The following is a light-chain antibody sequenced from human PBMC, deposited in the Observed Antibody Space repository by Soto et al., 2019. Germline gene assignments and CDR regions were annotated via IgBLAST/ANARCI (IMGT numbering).Light chain of an antibody. CDR3: SSYTTNNILI. CDR1: SGDVGAYDY. CDR2: EVS. Sequence: QSVLTQPASVSGSPGQSITISCTGTSGDVGAYDYVSWYQQHPGKAPKLMIYEVSNRPSGVSNRFSGSKSGNTASLTISGLQAEDEAHYYCSSYTTNNILIFGGGTKLTVL. V-gene: IGLV2-14*01. J-gene: IGLJ2*01.